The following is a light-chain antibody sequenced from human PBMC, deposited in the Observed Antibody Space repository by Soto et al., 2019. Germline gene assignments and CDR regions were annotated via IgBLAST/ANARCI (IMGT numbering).Light chain of an antibody. Sequence: QSALTQPASVSGSPGQSITISCTGTSSDVGGYNSVSWYQQSPGKAPKLMIYDVRHRPSGISNRFSGSKSGNTAALTSSGLQPEDDADYYCGSYTSSSTVVFGGGTQLTVL. CDR1: SSDVGGYNS. J-gene: IGLJ3*02. CDR2: DVR. V-gene: IGLV2-14*03. CDR3: GSYTSSSTVV.